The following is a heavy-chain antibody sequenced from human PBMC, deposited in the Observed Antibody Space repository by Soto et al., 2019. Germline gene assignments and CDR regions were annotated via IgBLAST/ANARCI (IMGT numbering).Heavy chain of an antibody. CDR2: ISAYNGDT. CDR3: ARDSIAAADLVLDY. Sequence: QVQLVQSGAEVKKPGASVKVSCKASGYTFSTYGIIWVRQAPGQGLEWMGYISAYNGDTNYAQKLQGRVTMTTDTSTTTAYMELRSLRSDDTAVYYCARDSIAAADLVLDYWGQGTLVTVSS. J-gene: IGHJ4*02. CDR1: GYTFSTYG. V-gene: IGHV1-18*01. D-gene: IGHD6-13*01.